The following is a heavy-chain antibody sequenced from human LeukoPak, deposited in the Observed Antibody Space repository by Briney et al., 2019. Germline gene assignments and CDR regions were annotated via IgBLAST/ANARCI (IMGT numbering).Heavy chain of an antibody. Sequence: GGSLRLSCAASGFTFDDYAMHWVRPAPGKDLEWVSGISWNSGNIDYADAVKGRFTISRDNTKNSLYLQMNSLRAEDTAVYYCARFPYYFDYWGQGTLVTVSS. CDR3: ARFPYYFDY. CDR2: ISWNSGNI. CDR1: GFTFDDYA. V-gene: IGHV3-9*01. J-gene: IGHJ4*02. D-gene: IGHD3-3*01.